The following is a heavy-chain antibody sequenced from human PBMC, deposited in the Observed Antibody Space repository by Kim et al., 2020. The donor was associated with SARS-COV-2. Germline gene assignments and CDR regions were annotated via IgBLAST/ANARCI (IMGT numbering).Heavy chain of an antibody. D-gene: IGHD3-22*01. Sequence: GGSLRLSCAASGFTFSSYSMNWVRQAPGKGLEWVSSISSSSSYIYYADSVKGRFTISRDNAKNSLYLQMNSLRAEDTAVYYCARDYYYDSSGYYWAPHWGAFDIWGQGTMVTVSS. CDR1: GFTFSSYS. V-gene: IGHV3-21*01. J-gene: IGHJ3*02. CDR3: ARDYYYDSSGYYWAPHWGAFDI. CDR2: ISSSSSYI.